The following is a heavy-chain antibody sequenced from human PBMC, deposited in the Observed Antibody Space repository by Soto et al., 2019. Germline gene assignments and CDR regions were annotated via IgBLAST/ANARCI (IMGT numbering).Heavy chain of an antibody. CDR1: GYTFTNYA. J-gene: IGHJ4*02. Sequence: QVQLVQSGAEVKKPGASVKVSCKASGYTFTNYATHWVRQAPGQRLEWMGWINAGNGNTKYSQKFQGRVTITRDTSASTAYMELSSLRSEDTAVYYCAILRFLEWLFDYWGQGTLVTVSS. CDR2: INAGNGNT. D-gene: IGHD3-3*01. V-gene: IGHV1-3*01. CDR3: AILRFLEWLFDY.